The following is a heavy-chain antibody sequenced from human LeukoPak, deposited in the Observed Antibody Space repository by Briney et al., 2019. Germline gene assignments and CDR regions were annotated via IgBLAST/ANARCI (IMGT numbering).Heavy chain of an antibody. Sequence: GASVKVSCKASGYTFTSYDINWVRQATGQGLEWMGWMNPNSGGTNYAQKFQGRVTMTRDTSISTAYMELSRPRSDDTAVYYCASGSYGDYRGDYWGQGTLVTVSS. J-gene: IGHJ4*02. CDR1: GYTFTSYD. V-gene: IGHV1-2*02. CDR3: ASGSYGDYRGDY. CDR2: MNPNSGGT. D-gene: IGHD4-17*01.